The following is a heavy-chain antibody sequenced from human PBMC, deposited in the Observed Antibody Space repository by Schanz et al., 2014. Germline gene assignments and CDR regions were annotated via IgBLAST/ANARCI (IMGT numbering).Heavy chain of an antibody. Sequence: EVQLVESGGGVVQPGGSLRLSCATSGFTFITYTMNWIRQTPKGLEWVSSINSRSNFIYYADSVKGRFTISRDNAKNSLYLQMNSLRAEDTAVYYCAGAVATIRADSFDIWGQGTMVAVSS. J-gene: IGHJ3*02. CDR3: AGAVATIRADSFDI. V-gene: IGHV3-21*01. D-gene: IGHD5-12*01. CDR2: INSRSNFI. CDR1: GFTFITYT.